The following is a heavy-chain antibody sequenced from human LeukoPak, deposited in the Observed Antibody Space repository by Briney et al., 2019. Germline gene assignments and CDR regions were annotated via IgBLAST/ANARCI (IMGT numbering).Heavy chain of an antibody. V-gene: IGHV3-30-3*01. Sequence: GRSLRLSCAASGFTFSSYAMHWVRQAPGKGLEWVAVISYDGSNKYYADSVKGRFTISRDNSKNTLYLQMNSLRAEDTAVYYCVRAGLIHDAFDIWGQGTMVTVSS. CDR1: GFTFSSYA. CDR3: VRAGLIHDAFDI. CDR2: ISYDGSNK. D-gene: IGHD3-16*01. J-gene: IGHJ3*02.